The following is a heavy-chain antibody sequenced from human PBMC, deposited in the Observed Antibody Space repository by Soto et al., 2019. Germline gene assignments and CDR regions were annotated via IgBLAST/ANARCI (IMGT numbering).Heavy chain of an antibody. D-gene: IGHD2-15*01. Sequence: ASVKVSCKASGGTFSSYTISWVRQAPGQGLEWMGRIIPILGIANYAQKFQGRVTITADKSTSTAYMELSSLRSEDTAVYYCARTERGNCSGGSCYSVPHYYYYMDVWGKGTTVTVSS. CDR2: IIPILGIA. CDR1: GGTFSSYT. J-gene: IGHJ6*03. CDR3: ARTERGNCSGGSCYSVPHYYYYMDV. V-gene: IGHV1-69*02.